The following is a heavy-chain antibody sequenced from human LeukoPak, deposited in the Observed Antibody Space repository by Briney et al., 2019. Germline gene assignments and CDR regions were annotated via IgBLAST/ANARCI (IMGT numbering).Heavy chain of an antibody. D-gene: IGHD2-15*01. CDR1: GFTFSSYG. Sequence: GRSLRLSCAASGFTFSSYGMHWVRQAPGKGLEWVAVISYDGSNKYYADSVKGRFTISRDNSKNTLYLQMNSLRAEDTAVYYCARPEARYCSGGSCPESYFDYWGQGTLVTVSS. CDR2: ISYDGSNK. J-gene: IGHJ4*02. CDR3: ARPEARYCSGGSCPESYFDY. V-gene: IGHV3-30*03.